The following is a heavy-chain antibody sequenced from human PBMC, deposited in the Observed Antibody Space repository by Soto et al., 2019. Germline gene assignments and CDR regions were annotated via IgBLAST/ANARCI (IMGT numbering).Heavy chain of an antibody. CDR2: SKSKTDGGTT. D-gene: IGHD2-15*01. CDR1: GFTFSNAW. Sequence: GGYLRLCSAASGFTFSNAWMSWVSQAPGKGLKWVGRSKSKTDGGTTDYAAPVKGRFTISRDDSKNTLYLQMNSLKTEDTAVYYCTSDVAPYCSGGSCYFPHWGQGTLVTVSS. J-gene: IGHJ1*01. V-gene: IGHV3-15*01. CDR3: TSDVAPYCSGGSCYFPH.